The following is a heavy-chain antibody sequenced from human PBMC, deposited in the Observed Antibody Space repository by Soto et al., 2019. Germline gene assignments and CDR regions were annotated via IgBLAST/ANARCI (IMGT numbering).Heavy chain of an antibody. CDR2: ISYDGSKK. D-gene: IGHD4-17*01. Sequence: WGSLRLSFAASGFTFSSFVLYWVRQAPGKGLEWVAVISYDGSKKYYADSVKGRFTISRDNSKNTLYLQMNGLRTEDTAVYYCTRDMDYGDRAFGDYWGQGTLVTVSS. CDR1: GFTFSSFV. J-gene: IGHJ4*02. V-gene: IGHV3-30-3*01. CDR3: TRDMDYGDRAFGDY.